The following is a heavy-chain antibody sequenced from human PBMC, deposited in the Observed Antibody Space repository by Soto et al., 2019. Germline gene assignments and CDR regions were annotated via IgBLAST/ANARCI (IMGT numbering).Heavy chain of an antibody. CDR2: INPSGGST. CDR3: ARDKGRYCSSTSCRSKSGMDV. V-gene: IGHV1-46*01. J-gene: IGHJ6*02. Sequence: ASVKVSCKASGYTLTSYYMHWVRQAPGQGLELMGIINPSGGSTSYAQKFQGRVTMTRDTSTSTVYMELSSLRSEDTAVYYCARDKGRYCSSTSCRSKSGMDVWGQGTTVTVYS. D-gene: IGHD2-2*01. CDR1: GYTLTSYY.